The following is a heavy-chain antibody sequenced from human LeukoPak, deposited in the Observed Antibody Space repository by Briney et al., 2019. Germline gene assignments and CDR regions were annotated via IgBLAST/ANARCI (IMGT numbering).Heavy chain of an antibody. CDR1: GGTFSIYT. Sequence: SVKVSCKASGGTFSIYTISWVRQAPGQGLEWMGRIIPILGIANYAQKFQGRVTITADKSTSTAYMELSSLRSEDTAVYYCASGLSGSLDGDYWGQGTPVTVSS. D-gene: IGHD1-26*01. J-gene: IGHJ4*02. CDR2: IIPILGIA. CDR3: ASGLSGSLDGDY. V-gene: IGHV1-69*02.